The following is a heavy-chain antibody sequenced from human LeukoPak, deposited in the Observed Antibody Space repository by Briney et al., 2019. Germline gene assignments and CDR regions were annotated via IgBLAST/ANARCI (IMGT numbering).Heavy chain of an antibody. CDR2: MYYSGST. J-gene: IGHJ3*01. Sequence: PSETLSLTCTVSGGSISSRNYYWGWIRQPPGKGLEWIGSMYYSGSTYYNPSLKSRVTISVDTSKNQFSLRLSSVTAADTAVYYCARGRYYYAPWGQGTMVTVSS. CDR3: ARGRYYYAP. CDR1: GGSISSRNYY. V-gene: IGHV4-39*01. D-gene: IGHD3-10*01.